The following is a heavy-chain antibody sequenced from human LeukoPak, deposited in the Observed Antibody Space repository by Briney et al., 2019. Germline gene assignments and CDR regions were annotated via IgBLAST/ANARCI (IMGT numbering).Heavy chain of an antibody. CDR2: INHSGST. CDR3: AGSYYYDSSGSDASDI. J-gene: IGHJ3*02. CDR1: GGSFSGYY. V-gene: IGHV4-34*01. Sequence: SETLSLTCAVYGGSFSGYYWSWIRQPPGKGLEWIGEINHSGSTNYNPSLKSRVTISVDTSKNQFSLKLSSVTAADTAVYYCAGSYYYDSSGSDASDIWGQGTMVTVSS. D-gene: IGHD3-22*01.